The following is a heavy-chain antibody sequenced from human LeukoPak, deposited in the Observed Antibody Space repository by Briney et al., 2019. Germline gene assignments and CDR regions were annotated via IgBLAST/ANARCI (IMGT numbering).Heavy chain of an antibody. CDR2: IRYDGSNK. Sequence: PGRSQRLSCAVSGFTLSDYWMHGVRKAPGKGLEWVAFIRYDGSNKYYADSVKGRFTISRDNSKNTLYLQMNSLRAEDTAVYYCAKDSTTPLDYWGQGTLVTVSS. CDR3: AKDSTTPLDY. CDR1: GFTLSDYW. D-gene: IGHD4-17*01. J-gene: IGHJ4*02. V-gene: IGHV3-30*02.